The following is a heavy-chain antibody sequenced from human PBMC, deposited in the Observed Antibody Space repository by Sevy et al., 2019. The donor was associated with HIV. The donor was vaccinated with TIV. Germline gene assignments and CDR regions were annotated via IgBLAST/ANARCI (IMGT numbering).Heavy chain of an antibody. J-gene: IGHJ4*02. CDR2: FDPEDDEK. V-gene: IGHV1-24*01. D-gene: IGHD3-22*01. CDR1: GYTLTELS. Sequence: ASVKVSCKVSGYTLTELSMHWVRQAPGKGLEWMGTFDPEDDEKIYAQKFQGRVTMTEDTSTDTAYMELSWLRSEDTAVYYCATTKDYYDTSGYPFDSWGQGTLVTVSS. CDR3: ATTKDYYDTSGYPFDS.